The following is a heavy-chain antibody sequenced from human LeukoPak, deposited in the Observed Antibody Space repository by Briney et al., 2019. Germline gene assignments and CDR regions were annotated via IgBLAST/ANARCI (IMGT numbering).Heavy chain of an antibody. CDR3: AKGFRSVVARDSFDI. V-gene: IGHV3-23*01. J-gene: IGHJ3*02. D-gene: IGHD2/OR15-2a*01. CDR1: GFTFSNYA. CDR2: ISGSGVST. Sequence: GGSLRLSCVASGFTFSNYAMTWVRQAPGKGLEWVSGISGSGVSTYYADSVKGRFTVSRDNSKNTLYLQMNSLRADDTAVYYCAKGFRSVVARDSFDIWGQGTMVTVSS.